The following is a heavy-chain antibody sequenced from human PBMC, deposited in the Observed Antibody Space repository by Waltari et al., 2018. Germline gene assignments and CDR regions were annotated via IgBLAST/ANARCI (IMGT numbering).Heavy chain of an antibody. CDR1: GHTLSELS. CDR3: AIGGGGSRLPR. CDR2: VDADDGAS. Sequence: QLVQSGAEVKNPGASLRVSCTVSGHTLSELSIHWVRQAPGKGLEWMGGVDADDGASFDAEKFQGRLTRTEDTSTDTAYMDLSSLTSEDTAVYYCAIGGGGSRLPRWGQGTLITVSS. J-gene: IGHJ4*02. D-gene: IGHD2-15*01. V-gene: IGHV1-24*01.